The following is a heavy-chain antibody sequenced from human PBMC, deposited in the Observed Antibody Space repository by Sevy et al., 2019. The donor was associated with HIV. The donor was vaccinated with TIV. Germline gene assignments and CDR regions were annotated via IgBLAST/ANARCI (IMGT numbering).Heavy chain of an antibody. Sequence: SQTLSLTCAISGDSVSSNSAAWNWIRQSPSRGLEWLGRTYYRSKWYNDYAVSVKSRITINPDTSKNQFSLQLNSVTPEDTAVYYCARGPGGVYSGSYHTFDYWGQGTLVTVSS. CDR3: ARGPGGVYSGSYHTFDY. CDR2: TYYRSKWYN. D-gene: IGHD1-26*01. CDR1: GDSVSSNSAA. V-gene: IGHV6-1*01. J-gene: IGHJ4*02.